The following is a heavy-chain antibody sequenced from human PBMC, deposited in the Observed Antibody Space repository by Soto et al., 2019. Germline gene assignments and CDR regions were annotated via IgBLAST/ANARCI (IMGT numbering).Heavy chain of an antibody. Sequence: SETLSLTCTVSGGSISSYYWSWIRQPAGKGLEWIGRIYTSGSTNYNPSLKSRVTMSVDTSKNQFXXXXXXXTAADTAVYYCARDPGIAAAGAYYYGMDVWGQGTTVTVSS. J-gene: IGHJ6*02. CDR1: GGSISSYY. CDR2: IYTSGST. V-gene: IGHV4-4*07. CDR3: ARDPGIAAAGAYYYGMDV. D-gene: IGHD6-13*01.